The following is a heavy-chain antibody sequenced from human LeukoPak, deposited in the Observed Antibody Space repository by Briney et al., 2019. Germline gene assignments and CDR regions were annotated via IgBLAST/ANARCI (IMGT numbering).Heavy chain of an antibody. CDR1: GFTFSSNW. CDR3: GGGLVRGPKDY. D-gene: IGHD3-10*01. V-gene: IGHV3-7*01. CDR2: IMQDGTEK. J-gene: IGHJ4*02. Sequence: GGSLRLSCAASGFTFSSNWVSWVRQAPGKGREWVANIMQDGTEKFYVDCVKGRFTSPRDNAKSSLYLQMDSLRAEDTAVYYCGGGLVRGPKDYWGQGTLVTVPS.